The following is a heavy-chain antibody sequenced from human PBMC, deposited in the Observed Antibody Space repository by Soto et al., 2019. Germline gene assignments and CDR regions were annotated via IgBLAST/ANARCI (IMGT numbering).Heavy chain of an antibody. Sequence: QVQLVQSGAEVKKPGSSVKVSCKASGGTFSSYTISWVRQAPGQGLEWMGRIIPILGIANYAQKFQGRVTITEDKSTSTAYMELSSLRSEDTAVYYCARDLSYYYDSSGYYDNWFDPWGQGTLVTVSS. D-gene: IGHD3-22*01. J-gene: IGHJ5*02. CDR1: GGTFSSYT. CDR2: IIPILGIA. V-gene: IGHV1-69*08. CDR3: ARDLSYYYDSSGYYDNWFDP.